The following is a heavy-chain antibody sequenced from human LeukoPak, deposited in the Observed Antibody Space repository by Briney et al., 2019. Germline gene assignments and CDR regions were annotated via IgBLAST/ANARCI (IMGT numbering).Heavy chain of an antibody. Sequence: PSETLSLTCTVSGGSISSYYWTGIRQPPGKGLEWIGYMFYSGSSNYNPSLRSRVTISVDTSKNQISLKLSSVTAADTAVYYCARFNRNSSGWIDYWGQGTLVTVSS. CDR2: MFYSGSS. D-gene: IGHD6-19*01. CDR3: ARFNRNSSGWIDY. J-gene: IGHJ4*02. V-gene: IGHV4-59*01. CDR1: GGSISSYY.